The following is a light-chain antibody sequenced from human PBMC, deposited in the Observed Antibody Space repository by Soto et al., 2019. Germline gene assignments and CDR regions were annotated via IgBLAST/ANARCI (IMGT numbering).Light chain of an antibody. CDR3: QQRSDRPLT. CDR2: DAS. V-gene: IGKV3-11*01. J-gene: IGKJ5*01. Sequence: EIVLTQSPATLSLSLGERATLSCRASQSVNTYVAWFRQRPGQAPRLLIYDASNRASGIPARISGSGSGTDFTLTISSLEPEDFAVYYCQQRSDRPLTFGQGTRLEIK. CDR1: QSVNTY.